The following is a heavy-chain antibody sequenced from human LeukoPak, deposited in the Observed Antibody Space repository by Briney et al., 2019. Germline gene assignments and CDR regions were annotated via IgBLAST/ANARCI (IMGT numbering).Heavy chain of an antibody. J-gene: IGHJ4*02. V-gene: IGHV7-4-1*02. CDR2: INTNTGNP. CDR3: ARVEGPFEY. Sequence: GASVKVSCKTSGYTFTDFYIHWVRQAPGQGLEWMGWINTNTGNPTYALGFTRRFVFSMDTSVSTAYLQISGLRAGDTAIYYCARVEGPFEYWGQGTLVTVSS. CDR1: GYTFTDFY.